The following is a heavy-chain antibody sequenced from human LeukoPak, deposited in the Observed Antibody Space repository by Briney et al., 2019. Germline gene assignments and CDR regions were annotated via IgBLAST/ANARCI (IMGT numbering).Heavy chain of an antibody. CDR2: ISSSGSTI. CDR1: GFTFSSYG. Sequence: GGSLRLSCAASGFTFSSYGMNWVRQAPGKGLEWVSYISSSGSTIYYADSVKGRFTISRDNAKNSLYLQMNSLRAEDTAVYYCAIDYGDDDAFDIWGQGTMVTVSS. CDR3: AIDYGDDDAFDI. J-gene: IGHJ3*02. V-gene: IGHV3-48*03. D-gene: IGHD4-17*01.